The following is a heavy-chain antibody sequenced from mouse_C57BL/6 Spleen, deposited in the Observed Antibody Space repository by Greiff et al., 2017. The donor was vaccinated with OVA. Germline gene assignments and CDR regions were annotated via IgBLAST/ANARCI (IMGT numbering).Heavy chain of an antibody. CDR3: AREEYYGSSYLRY. CDR2: ISDGGSYT. D-gene: IGHD1-1*01. J-gene: IGHJ2*01. V-gene: IGHV5-4*01. Sequence: DVMLVESGGGLVKPGGSLKLSCAASGFTFSSYAMSWVRQTPEKRLEWVATISDGGSYTYYPDNVKGRFTISRDNAKNNLYLQMSHLKSEDTAMYYCAREEYYGSSYLRYWGQGTTLTVSS. CDR1: GFTFSSYA.